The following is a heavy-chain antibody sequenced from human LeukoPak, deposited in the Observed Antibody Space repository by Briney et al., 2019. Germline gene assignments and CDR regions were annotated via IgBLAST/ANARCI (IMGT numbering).Heavy chain of an antibody. Sequence: PSETLSLTCTVSGSSISNYYWGWIRQAPGKGLEWIGYIYYSGSTNYNPSLKSRVTISVDTSKNQFSLKLSSVTAADTAVYYCARETSQKGAHYMDVWGKGTTVTISS. CDR2: IYYSGST. D-gene: IGHD3-16*01. CDR3: ARETSQKGAHYMDV. J-gene: IGHJ6*03. V-gene: IGHV4-59*01. CDR1: GSSISNYY.